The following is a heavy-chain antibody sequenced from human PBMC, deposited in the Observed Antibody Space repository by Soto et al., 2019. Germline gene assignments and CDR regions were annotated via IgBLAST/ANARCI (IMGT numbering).Heavy chain of an antibody. D-gene: IGHD6-19*01. V-gene: IGHV3-30*18. Sequence: QVQLVESGGGGVQPGRSLRLSCAASGFTFSSYGMHWVRQAPGKWLEWVAVISYDGSNKYYADSVKGRFTISRDNSKNTLYLQMNSLRAEDTAVYYCAKDLVAVVEDDYWGQGTLVTVAS. J-gene: IGHJ4*02. CDR1: GFTFSSYG. CDR3: AKDLVAVVEDDY. CDR2: ISYDGSNK.